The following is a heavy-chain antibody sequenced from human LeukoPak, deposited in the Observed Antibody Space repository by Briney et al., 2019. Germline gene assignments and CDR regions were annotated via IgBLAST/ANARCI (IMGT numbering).Heavy chain of an antibody. CDR2: ISGSSTYI. D-gene: IGHD3-22*01. J-gene: IGHJ4*02. V-gene: IGHV3-21*01. Sequence: NPGRSLRLSCAASGFTFSSYSMNWVRQAPGKGLEWVSSISGSSTYIDYADSVKGRFTISRDNAKNALYLQMDSPRAEDTAVYYCARDHSSGRYFDFWGQGTLVAVSS. CDR3: ARDHSSGRYFDF. CDR1: GFTFSSYS.